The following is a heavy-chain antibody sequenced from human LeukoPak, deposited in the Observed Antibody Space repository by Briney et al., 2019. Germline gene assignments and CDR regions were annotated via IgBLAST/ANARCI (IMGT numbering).Heavy chain of an antibody. J-gene: IGHJ4*02. V-gene: IGHV1-2*02. CDR1: GYTFTDYY. CDR3: ARDPSTAIVDLDY. CDR2: INPNSGGT. Sequence: ASVKVSCKASGYTFTDYYIHWVRQAPGQGLEWMGWINPNSGGTNCAQKFQGRVTMTRDTSISTAYMELSSLRSDDTAVYYCARDPSTAIVDLDYWGQGTLVTVSS. D-gene: IGHD2-15*01.